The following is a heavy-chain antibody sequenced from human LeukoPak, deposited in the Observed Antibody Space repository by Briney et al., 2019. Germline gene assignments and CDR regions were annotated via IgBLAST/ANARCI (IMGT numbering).Heavy chain of an antibody. Sequence: ASVKVSCKASGYTFTSYGISWVRQAPGQGLEWMGWISAYNGNINYAQKLQGRVTMTTDTSTSTAYMELRSLRSDDTAVYYCARDHAYGEVTGWFDPWGQGTLVTVSS. J-gene: IGHJ5*02. CDR3: ARDHAYGEVTGWFDP. CDR1: GYTFTSYG. V-gene: IGHV1-18*01. D-gene: IGHD4-17*01. CDR2: ISAYNGNI.